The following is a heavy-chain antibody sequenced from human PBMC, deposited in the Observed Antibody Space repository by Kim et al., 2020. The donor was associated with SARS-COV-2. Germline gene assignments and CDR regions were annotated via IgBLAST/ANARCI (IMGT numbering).Heavy chain of an antibody. D-gene: IGHD4-17*01. CDR1: GDSVSSNSAA. CDR2: TYYRTKWYN. V-gene: IGHV6-1*01. CDR3: ARVETTGYDY. J-gene: IGHJ4*02. Sequence: SQTLSLTCAISGDSVSSNSAAWNWIRQSASRGLEWLGRTYYRTKWYNDYAVSVKSRITINPDTSKNQFSLQLDSVTPEDTAEYYCARVETTGYDYLGQGTLVTHSA.